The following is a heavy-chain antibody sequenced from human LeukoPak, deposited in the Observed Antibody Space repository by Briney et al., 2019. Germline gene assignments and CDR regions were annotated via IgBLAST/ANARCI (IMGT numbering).Heavy chain of an antibody. D-gene: IGHD6-13*01. Sequence: SETLSLTCAVYGGSFSGYYWSWIRQPPGKGLEWIGETNHSGSTNYNPSLKSRVTISVDTSKNQFSLKLSSVTAADTAVYYCARRLGSSWYGPRPYYFDYWGQGTLVTVSS. J-gene: IGHJ4*02. CDR1: GGSFSGYY. V-gene: IGHV4-34*01. CDR3: ARRLGSSWYGPRPYYFDY. CDR2: TNHSGST.